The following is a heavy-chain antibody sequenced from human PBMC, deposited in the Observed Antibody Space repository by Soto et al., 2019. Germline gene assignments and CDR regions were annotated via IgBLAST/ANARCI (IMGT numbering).Heavy chain of an antibody. CDR1: RFTFSTYA. Sequence: GGSLRLSCAVSRFTFSTYAMGWVRQAPGKGLEWVSNISGSGGRTYYADSVKGRFTISRDNSKNTLYLQMNSLRAEDTAVYYCAKIAEAVAGTVYGYWGQGTLVTVSS. CDR2: ISGSGGRT. D-gene: IGHD6-19*01. V-gene: IGHV3-23*01. CDR3: AKIAEAVAGTVYGY. J-gene: IGHJ4*02.